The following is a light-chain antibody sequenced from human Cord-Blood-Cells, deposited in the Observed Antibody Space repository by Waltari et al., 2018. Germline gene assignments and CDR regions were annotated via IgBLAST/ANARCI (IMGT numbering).Light chain of an antibody. V-gene: IGLV2-23*01. Sequence: QSALTQPASVSGSPGQSITISCTGTSSDVGSYTLFSWYQQHPGKAPKLMIYEGSKRPSGVSNRCSGSKSGNTASLTISGLQAEDEADYYCCSYAGSSTFVVFGGGTKLTVL. CDR1: SSDVGSYTL. CDR3: CSYAGSSTFVV. CDR2: EGS. J-gene: IGLJ2*01.